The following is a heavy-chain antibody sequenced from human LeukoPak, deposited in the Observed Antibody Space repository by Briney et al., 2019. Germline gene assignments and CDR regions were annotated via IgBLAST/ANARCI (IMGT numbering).Heavy chain of an antibody. D-gene: IGHD3-3*01. V-gene: IGHV3-30*02. CDR1: GFSFSDYG. CDR2: IRYDESKT. CDR3: AKDRRYGVAPYYFDY. J-gene: IGHJ4*02. Sequence: PGGSLRLSCAASGFSFSDYGMQWVRQAPAKGLEWVAFIRYDESKTYYGDSVKGRFTVSRDNSKNTLYLQMNSLRAEDTAVYYCAKDRRYGVAPYYFDYWGQGTLVTVSS.